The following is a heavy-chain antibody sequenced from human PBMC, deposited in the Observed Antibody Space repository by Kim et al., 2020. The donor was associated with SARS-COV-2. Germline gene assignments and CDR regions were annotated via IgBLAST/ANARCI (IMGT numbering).Heavy chain of an antibody. CDR1: GITFSNYR. V-gene: IGHV3-21*01. CDR2: ISSSSSYI. Sequence: GGSLRLSCAVSGITFSNYRMNWVRQAPGKGLEWVSSISSSSSYISYADSVKGRFTISRDNDKNSLYLQMSSLRVEDTAVYYCARDTDYSDASGYYSVLDYWGQGTLLTVS. J-gene: IGHJ4*02. CDR3: ARDTDYSDASGYYSVLDY. D-gene: IGHD3-22*01.